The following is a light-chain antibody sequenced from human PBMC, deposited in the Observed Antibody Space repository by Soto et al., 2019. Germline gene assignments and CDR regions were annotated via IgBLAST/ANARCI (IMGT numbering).Light chain of an antibody. Sequence: EIVLTQSPATLYFSPGERATLSCRASQTINTYLACYQQKPGQAPRLLIFDASNRASATPARFSGSVPGTDFTDFTLTISRLEPEDFALYFCQQRSNWPYTFGQGTKLEI. CDR2: DAS. CDR1: QTINTY. V-gene: IGKV3-11*01. CDR3: QQRSNWPYT. J-gene: IGKJ2*01.